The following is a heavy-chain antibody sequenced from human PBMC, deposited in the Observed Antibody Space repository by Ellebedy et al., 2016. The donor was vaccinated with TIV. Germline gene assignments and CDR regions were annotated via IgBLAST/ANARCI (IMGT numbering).Heavy chain of an antibody. Sequence: GESLKISCAASGFTFSNYGMHWVRQTPDKGLEWVAVISYDGINNYYADSVKGRFTISSDNSKNTLYLQMSSLRPEDTAVYYCAKGGPKIFGAVRWGMDVWGQGTTVTVSS. D-gene: IGHD3-3*01. V-gene: IGHV3-30*18. CDR1: GFTFSNYG. CDR3: AKGGPKIFGAVRWGMDV. CDR2: ISYDGINN. J-gene: IGHJ6*02.